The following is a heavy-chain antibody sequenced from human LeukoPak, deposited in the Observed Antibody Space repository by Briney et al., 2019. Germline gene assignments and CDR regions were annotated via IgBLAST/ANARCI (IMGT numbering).Heavy chain of an antibody. V-gene: IGHV3-30*18. CDR3: AKDYVWGSYRYWGVFDY. CDR1: GFTFSSYG. D-gene: IGHD3-16*02. J-gene: IGHJ4*02. Sequence: PGRSLRLSCAASGFTFSSYGMHWVRQAPGKGLEWVAVISYDGSNKYYADSVKGRFTISRDNSKNTLYLQMNSLRAEDTAVYYCAKDYVWGSYRYWGVFDYWGQGTLVTVSS. CDR2: ISYDGSNK.